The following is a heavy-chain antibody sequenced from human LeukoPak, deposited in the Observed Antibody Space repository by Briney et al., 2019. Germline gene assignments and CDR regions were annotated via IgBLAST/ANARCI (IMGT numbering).Heavy chain of an antibody. CDR1: GFTSSSYA. D-gene: IGHD2-15*01. CDR2: ISGSGGST. Sequence: HAGGSLRLSCAASGFTSSSYAMSWVRQAPGKGLEWVSGISGSGGSTYYADSVNGRFTISRDNSKNTLYLQMNSLRAEDTAVYYCAKNSGGSCYSAADYWGQGTLVTVSS. V-gene: IGHV3-23*01. J-gene: IGHJ4*02. CDR3: AKNSGGSCYSAADY.